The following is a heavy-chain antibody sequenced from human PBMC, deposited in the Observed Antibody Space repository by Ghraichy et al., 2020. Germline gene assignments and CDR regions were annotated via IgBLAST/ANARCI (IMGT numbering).Heavy chain of an antibody. D-gene: IGHD1-26*01. CDR2: ISSSSSYI. CDR1: GFTFSSYS. V-gene: IGHV3-21*01. J-gene: IGHJ4*02. CDR3: ARDLKLGATKSSSFDY. Sequence: ETLSLTCAASGFTFSSYSMNWVRQAPGKGLEWVSSISSSSSYIYYADSVKGRFTISRDNAKNSLYLQMNSLRAEDTAVYYCARDLKLGATKSSSFDYWGQGTLVTVSS.